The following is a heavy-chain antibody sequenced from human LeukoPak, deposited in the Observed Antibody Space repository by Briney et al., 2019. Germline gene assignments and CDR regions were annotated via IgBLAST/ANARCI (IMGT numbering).Heavy chain of an antibody. V-gene: IGHV3-21*01. CDR1: DFIFSSYW. J-gene: IGHJ1*01. CDR2: ISSSSSYI. CDR3: ARLDSSSWKIAEYFQH. Sequence: GGSLRLSCVASDFIFSSYWMTWVRQAPGKGLEWVSSISSSSSYIYYADSVKGRFTISRDNAKNSLYLQMNSLRAEDTAVYYCARLDSSSWKIAEYFQHWGQGTLVTVSS. D-gene: IGHD6-13*01.